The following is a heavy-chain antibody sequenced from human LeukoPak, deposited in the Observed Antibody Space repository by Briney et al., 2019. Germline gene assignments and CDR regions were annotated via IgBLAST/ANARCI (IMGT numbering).Heavy chain of an antibody. Sequence: ASVKVSCKASGYTFTSYDINWVRQATGQGLEWMGWMNPNSGNTGYAQKFQGRVTMTRNTSISTAYMELSSLRSEDTAVYYCAVMVRGVHPAFDYWGQGTLVTVSS. D-gene: IGHD3-10*01. J-gene: IGHJ4*02. CDR3: AVMVRGVHPAFDY. CDR1: GYTFTSYD. CDR2: MNPNSGNT. V-gene: IGHV1-8*01.